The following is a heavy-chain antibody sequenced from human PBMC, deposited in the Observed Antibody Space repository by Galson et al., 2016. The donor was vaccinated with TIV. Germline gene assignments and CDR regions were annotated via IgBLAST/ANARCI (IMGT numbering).Heavy chain of an antibody. D-gene: IGHD3-10*01. J-gene: IGHJ4*02. Sequence: SVKVSCKASGATFSRYAFNWVRQAPGQGLEWMGRIIPIFDTTNYAQNFQGRVTIIADKSTNTVYMEVRRLRSDDTAVYYCARDSVSFGSGSYYPSSFDYWGQGTLVTVSS. CDR2: IIPIFDTT. CDR1: GATFSRYA. CDR3: ARDSVSFGSGSYYPSSFDY. V-gene: IGHV1-69*06.